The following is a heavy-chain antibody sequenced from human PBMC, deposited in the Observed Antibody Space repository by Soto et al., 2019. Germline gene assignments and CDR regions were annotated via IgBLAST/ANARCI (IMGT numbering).Heavy chain of an antibody. D-gene: IGHD3-22*01. CDR2: ISGYNGNT. J-gene: IGHJ4*02. CDR1: GYTFTSYG. Sequence: ASVKVSCKASGYTFTSYGISWVRQAPGQGLEWMGWISGYNGNTNYAQKFQGRVTMTTDTSTSTAYMELRSLRSDDTAVYYCARVIGASDSSGSPPPRYWGQGTLVTVSS. V-gene: IGHV1-18*01. CDR3: ARVIGASDSSGSPPPRY.